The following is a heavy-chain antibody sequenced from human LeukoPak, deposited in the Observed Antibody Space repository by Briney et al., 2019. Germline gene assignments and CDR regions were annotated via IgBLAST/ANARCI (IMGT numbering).Heavy chain of an antibody. Sequence: GGSLRLSCVASRFTFNTYAVNWVRPAPGKGLEWVSAISSNADITYYADSVRGRFAISRDNSKNTVFLQMNSLRAEDTAVYYCATVKRDCSGGTCYSYDYWGQGTLVTVSS. V-gene: IGHV3-23*01. J-gene: IGHJ4*02. CDR2: ISSNADIT. CDR3: ATVKRDCSGGTCYSYDY. D-gene: IGHD2-15*01. CDR1: RFTFNTYA.